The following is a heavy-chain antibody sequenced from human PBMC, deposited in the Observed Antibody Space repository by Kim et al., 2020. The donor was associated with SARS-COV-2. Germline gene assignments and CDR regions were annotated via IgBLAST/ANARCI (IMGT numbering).Heavy chain of an antibody. CDR2: ITKSSTSM. CDR1: GFIFSDYA. J-gene: IGHJ6*02. D-gene: IGHD6-19*01. V-gene: IGHV3-48*02. Sequence: GGSLRLSCAASGFIFSDYAMYWVRQAPGKGLEWISYITKSSTSMYYADSVRGRFTVSRDNTHNSLYLQMNSLRDEDTAVYFCARDGPHPVSDWLVRDYYGLDVWGQGTTVAVSS. CDR3: ARDGPHPVSDWLVRDYYGLDV.